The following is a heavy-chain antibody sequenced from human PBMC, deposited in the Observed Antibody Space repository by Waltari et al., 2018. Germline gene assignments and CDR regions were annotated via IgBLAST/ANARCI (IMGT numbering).Heavy chain of an antibody. J-gene: IGHJ4*02. D-gene: IGHD1-26*01. CDR1: GFTFSGSA. CDR2: IRSKANSYAT. Sequence: EVQLVESGGGLVQPGGSLKLSCAASGFTFSGSAMHWVRQASGKGLEWVCRIRSKANSYATAYAASVKGRFTISRDDSKNTAYLQMNSLKTEDTAVYYCTRPRGVGANGYFDYWGQGTLVTVSS. CDR3: TRPRGVGANGYFDY. V-gene: IGHV3-73*02.